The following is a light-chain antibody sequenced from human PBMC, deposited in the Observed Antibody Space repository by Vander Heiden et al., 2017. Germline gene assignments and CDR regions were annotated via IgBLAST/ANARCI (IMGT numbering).Light chain of an antibody. J-gene: IGLJ2*01. CDR1: SSNIGAGYG. V-gene: IGLV1-40*01. CDR3: QSYDSSLSVV. Sequence: SVFSQPPSVSVAPGHLIIISCTGRSSNIGAGYGVHWYQQLPGTAPKLLIYGNTNRPSGVPDRFSGSKSGTSASLAITGLQAEDEADYYCQSYDSSLSVVFGGGTKLTVL. CDR2: GNT.